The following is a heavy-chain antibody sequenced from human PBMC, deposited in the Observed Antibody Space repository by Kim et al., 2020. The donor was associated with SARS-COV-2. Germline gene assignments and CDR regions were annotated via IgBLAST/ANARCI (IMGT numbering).Heavy chain of an antibody. Sequence: SETLSLTCTVSGGSISSSSYYWGWIRQPPGKGLEWIGSIYYSGSTYYNPSLKSRVTISVDTSKNQFSLKLSSVTAADTAVYYCARDLRREYYFDYWGQGTLVTVSS. D-gene: IGHD3-10*01. CDR3: ARDLRREYYFDY. CDR2: IYYSGST. CDR1: GGSISSSSYY. V-gene: IGHV4-39*07. J-gene: IGHJ4*02.